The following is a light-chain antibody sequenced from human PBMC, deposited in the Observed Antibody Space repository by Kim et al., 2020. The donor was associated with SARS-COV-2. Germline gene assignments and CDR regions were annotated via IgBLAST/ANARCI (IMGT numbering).Light chain of an antibody. Sequence: GQSVTITCTGTSSDVGGYNYVSWYQQHPGKAHKLMIYEVSKRPSGVPDRFAGSKSGNTASLTVSGLQAEDEADYYCSTYAGSSNVVFGGGTQLTVL. CDR1: SSDVGGYNY. V-gene: IGLV2-8*01. CDR3: STYAGSSNVV. J-gene: IGLJ2*01. CDR2: EVS.